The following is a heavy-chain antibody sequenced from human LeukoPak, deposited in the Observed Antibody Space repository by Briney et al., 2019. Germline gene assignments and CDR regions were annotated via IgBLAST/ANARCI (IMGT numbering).Heavy chain of an antibody. V-gene: IGHV3-7*01. CDR2: IKQDGSEK. CDR1: GFTFSSYW. D-gene: IGHD3-10*01. J-gene: IGHJ3*02. CDR3: ARDRVTELLWSREEGGAFDI. Sequence: PGGSLRLSCAASGFTFSSYWMSWVRQAPGKGLEWVANIKQDGSEKYYVDSVKGRFTISRDNAKNSLYLQMNSLRAEDTAVYYCARDRVTELLWSREEGGAFDIWGQGTMVTVSS.